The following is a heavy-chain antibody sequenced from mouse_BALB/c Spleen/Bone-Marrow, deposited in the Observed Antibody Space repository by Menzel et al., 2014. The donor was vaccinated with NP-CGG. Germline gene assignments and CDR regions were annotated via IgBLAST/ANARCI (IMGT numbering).Heavy chain of an antibody. CDR3: ARFGNYEGFAY. Sequence: VKLVESGAELVRPGASVKLSCKASGYSFTNYWMNWVKQRPGQGLEWIGMIHPSDSETRLNQKFKDKATLTVDKSSSTAYMQLSGPTSEDSAAYYCARFGNYEGFAYWGQGTLVTVSA. CDR1: GYSFTNYW. D-gene: IGHD2-1*01. V-gene: IGHV1S82*01. CDR2: IHPSDSET. J-gene: IGHJ3*01.